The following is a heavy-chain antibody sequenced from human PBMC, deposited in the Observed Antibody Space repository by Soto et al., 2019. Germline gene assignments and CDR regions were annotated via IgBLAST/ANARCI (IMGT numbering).Heavy chain of an antibody. CDR1: GGSFSGYY. J-gene: IGHJ2*01. V-gene: IGHV4-34*01. Sequence: TSETLSLTCAVYGGSFSGYYWSWIRQPPGKGLEWIGEINHSGSTNYNPSLKSRVTISVDTSKNQFSLKLSSVTAADTAVYYCARGRGSWYLYKTVYWYFDLWGRGTLVTSPQ. CDR3: ARGRGSWYLYKTVYWYFDL. CDR2: INHSGST. D-gene: IGHD6-13*01.